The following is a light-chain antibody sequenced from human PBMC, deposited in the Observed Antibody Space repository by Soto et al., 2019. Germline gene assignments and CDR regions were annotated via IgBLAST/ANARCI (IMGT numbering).Light chain of an antibody. CDR2: GNS. CDR1: SSNIGAGYD. J-gene: IGLJ2*01. CDR3: QSYDSSLSGNVV. Sequence: QSVLTQPPSVSGAPGQRVTISCTGSSSNIGAGYDVHWYQPLPGTAPKLLIYGNSNRPSGVPDRFSGSKSGTSASLAITGLQAEDEAYYYCQSYDSSLSGNVVFGGGTKLTVL. V-gene: IGLV1-40*01.